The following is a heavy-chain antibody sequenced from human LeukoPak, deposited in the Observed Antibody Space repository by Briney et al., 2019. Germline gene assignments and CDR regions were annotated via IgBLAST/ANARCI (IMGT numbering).Heavy chain of an antibody. Sequence: PGGSLRLSCAASEFTFSSYWMHWVRQAPGKGLVWVSRINSDESSTTYADSVKGRFTISRDNAKNTLYLQMHSLRAEDTAVYYCARAKNYYDISGRSYYYYVDVWGKGTTVTVSS. V-gene: IGHV3-74*01. CDR2: INSDESST. CDR1: EFTFSSYW. J-gene: IGHJ6*03. D-gene: IGHD3-22*01. CDR3: ARAKNYYDISGRSYYYYVDV.